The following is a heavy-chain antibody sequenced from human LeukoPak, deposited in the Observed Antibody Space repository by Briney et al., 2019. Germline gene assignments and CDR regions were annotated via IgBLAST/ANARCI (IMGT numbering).Heavy chain of an antibody. CDR3: AKMAVENYYDSSDYSNYYMDA. CDR1: GFNFDYYT. J-gene: IGHJ6*03. V-gene: IGHV3-43*01. CDR2: ISWDGGTI. D-gene: IGHD3-22*01. Sequence: GGSLRLSCAASGFNFDYYTMHLLRQPPGKGLQWVSLISWDGGTIYYADSVKGRFTISRDNSKEVLYLQMDSLTTDDTALYYCAKMAVENYYDSSDYSNYYMDAWGKGTTVIVS.